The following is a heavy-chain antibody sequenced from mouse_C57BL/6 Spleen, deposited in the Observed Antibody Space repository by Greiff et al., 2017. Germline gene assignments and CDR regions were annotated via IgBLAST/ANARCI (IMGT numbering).Heavy chain of an antibody. CDR2: INPGSGGT. V-gene: IGHV1-54*01. CDR1: GYAFTNYL. CDR3: ARRRGGDFDY. J-gene: IGHJ2*01. Sequence: QVQLQQSGAELVRPGTSVKVSCKASGYAFTNYLIEWVKQRPGQGLEWIGVINPGSGGTNYNEKFKGKATLTADKSSSTAYMQLSSLTSEDSAVCFCARRRGGDFDYWGQGTTLTVSS.